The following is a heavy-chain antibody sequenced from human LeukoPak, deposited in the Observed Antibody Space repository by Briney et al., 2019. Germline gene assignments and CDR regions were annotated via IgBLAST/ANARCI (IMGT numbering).Heavy chain of an antibody. CDR2: MNQDGSER. CDR3: RCGPLDY. J-gene: IGHJ4*02. V-gene: IGHV3-7*01. Sequence: GGSLRLSCAASGFTFSSNWMNWVRQAPGKGLGWVSNMNQDGSERFYVDSVKGRFTISRDNAKNSLYLQMNSLRAEDPAVYYCRCGPLDYWGQGTLVTVSS. D-gene: IGHD4/OR15-4a*01. CDR1: GFTFSSNW.